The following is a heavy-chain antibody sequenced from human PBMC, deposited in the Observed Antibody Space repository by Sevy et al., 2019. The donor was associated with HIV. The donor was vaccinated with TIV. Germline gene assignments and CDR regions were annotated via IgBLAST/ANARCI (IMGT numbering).Heavy chain of an antibody. CDR2: ISYDGNNK. D-gene: IGHD1-26*01. J-gene: IGHJ1*01. Sequence: GGSLRLSCAASGFTFSSYAIHWVRQTPGKGLEWVAVISYDGNNKYYADSVKGRFTVSRDNSKNTRYAQMNSLRAEDTAEYYCAKDHNLESEGGFLHHWGQGTLVTVSS. CDR3: AKDHNLESEGGFLHH. CDR1: GFTFSSYA. V-gene: IGHV3-30*18.